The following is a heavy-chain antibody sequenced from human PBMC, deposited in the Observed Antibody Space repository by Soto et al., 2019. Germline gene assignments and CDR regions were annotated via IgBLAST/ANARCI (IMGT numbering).Heavy chain of an antibody. CDR2: IYWDDDK. CDR3: AHRRYGSGSKGNYFDY. J-gene: IGHJ4*02. V-gene: IGHV2-5*02. CDR1: GFSLSTSGVG. Sequence: SGPTLVNPTQTLTLTCTFSGFSLSTSGVGVGWIRQPPGKALEWLALIYWDDDKRYSPSLKSRLTITKDTSKNQVVLTMINMDPVDTATYYCAHRRYGSGSKGNYFDYWGQGTLVTVSS. D-gene: IGHD3-10*01.